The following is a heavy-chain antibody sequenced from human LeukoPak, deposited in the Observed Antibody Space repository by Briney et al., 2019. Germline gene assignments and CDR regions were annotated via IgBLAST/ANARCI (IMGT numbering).Heavy chain of an antibody. CDR1: GFTFSSYS. D-gene: IGHD3-10*01. Sequence: PGGSLRLSCAASGFTFSSYSMHWVRQAPGNGLEWVAVISYDGSNKYYADSVKGRFTISRDNSKNTLYLQMNSLRAEDTAVYYCASTYYGSGSYWGRFDYWGQGTLVTVSS. V-gene: IGHV3-30*03. J-gene: IGHJ4*02. CDR3: ASTYYGSGSYWGRFDY. CDR2: ISYDGSNK.